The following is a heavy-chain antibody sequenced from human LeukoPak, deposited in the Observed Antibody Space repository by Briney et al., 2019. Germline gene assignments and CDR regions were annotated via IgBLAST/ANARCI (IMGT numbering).Heavy chain of an antibody. CDR2: IWYDGSNK. J-gene: IGHJ4*02. CDR3: AKAAYCSGGSCYHFDY. Sequence: GGSLRLSCAASGFTFSSYGMHWVRQAPGKGLEWVAVIWYDGSNKYYADSVKGRFTISRDNSKNTLYLQMNSLRSEDTAVYYCAKAAYCSGGSCYHFDYWGQGTLVTSPQ. V-gene: IGHV3-33*06. CDR1: GFTFSSYG. D-gene: IGHD2-15*01.